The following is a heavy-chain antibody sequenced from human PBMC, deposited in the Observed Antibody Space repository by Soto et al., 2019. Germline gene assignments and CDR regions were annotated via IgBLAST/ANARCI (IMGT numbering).Heavy chain of an antibody. J-gene: IGHJ3*01. D-gene: IGHD3-3*01. CDR3: ARENGVLRFLEWSP. Sequence: ASVKVSCKASGYTFTSYGISWVRQAPGQGLEWMGWISAYNGNTNYAQKLQGRVTMTTDTSTSTAYMELRSLRSDDTAVYYCARENGVLRFLEWSPWGQRTMVTVSS. CDR1: GYTFTSYG. CDR2: ISAYNGNT. V-gene: IGHV1-18*01.